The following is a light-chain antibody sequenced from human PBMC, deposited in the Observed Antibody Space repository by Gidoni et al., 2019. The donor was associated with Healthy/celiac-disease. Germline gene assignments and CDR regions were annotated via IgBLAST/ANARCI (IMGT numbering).Light chain of an antibody. V-gene: IGKV1-8*01. CDR1: QGISSY. CDR3: QQYYSYSRT. CDR2: AAS. Sequence: AIRMTQSPSSFSASTGDRVTITCRASQGISSYLAWYQQKPGKAPKLLIYAASTLQSGVPSRFSGSGSGTDFTLTISCLQSEDFATYYCQQYYSYSRTFGQXTKVEIK. J-gene: IGKJ1*01.